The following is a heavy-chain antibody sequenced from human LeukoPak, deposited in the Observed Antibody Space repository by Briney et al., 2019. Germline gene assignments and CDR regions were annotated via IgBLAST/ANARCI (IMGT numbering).Heavy chain of an antibody. CDR3: ARQGVGAFDI. CDR1: GGSISSYY. D-gene: IGHD2-8*01. V-gene: IGHV4-59*08. Sequence: SETLTLTCTVSGGSISSYYWSWIRQPPGKGLEWIWYINYSGSTNNYPSLTSRVTISVDTSKNQCSLKLSSVTAADTAVYYCARQGVGAFDIWGQGTMVTVSS. CDR2: INYSGST. J-gene: IGHJ3*02.